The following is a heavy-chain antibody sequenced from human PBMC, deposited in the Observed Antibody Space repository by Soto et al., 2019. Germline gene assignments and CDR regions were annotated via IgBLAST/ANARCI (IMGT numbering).Heavy chain of an antibody. CDR1: VYTLTSYG. J-gene: IGHJ5*02. CDR3: ARAGAITMIVVVPPNWFDP. CDR2: ISAYNGNT. Sequence: SVKVSCKASVYTLTSYGISWVRQAPGQGLEWMGWISAYNGNTNYAQKLQGRVTMTTDTSTSTAYMELRSLRSDDTAVYYCARAGAITMIVVVPPNWFDPWGQGTLVTASS. D-gene: IGHD3-22*01. V-gene: IGHV1-18*01.